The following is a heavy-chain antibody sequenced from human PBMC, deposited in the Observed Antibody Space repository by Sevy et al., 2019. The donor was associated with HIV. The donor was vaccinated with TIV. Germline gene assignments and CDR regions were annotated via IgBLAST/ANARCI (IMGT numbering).Heavy chain of an antibody. J-gene: IGHJ3*02. D-gene: IGHD1-26*01. Sequence: GGSLRLSCSASGINFRNSIFHWVRQAPGKVLEWVALISFDGSIQYFGDSEMGRLTISRDDSKNTFYLQVNSLRVEDTAVYYCAREGETSGHAGAFDIWGQGTMVTVSS. CDR3: AREGETSGHAGAFDI. CDR2: ISFDGSIQ. CDR1: GINFRNSI. V-gene: IGHV3-30*04.